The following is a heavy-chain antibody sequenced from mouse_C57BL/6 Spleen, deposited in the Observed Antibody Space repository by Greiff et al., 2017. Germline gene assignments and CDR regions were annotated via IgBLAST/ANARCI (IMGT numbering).Heavy chain of an antibody. CDR1: GYTFTDYE. V-gene: IGHV1-15*01. CDR2: IDPETGGT. J-gene: IGHJ1*03. D-gene: IGHD2-10*01. CDR3: TRDTYYDTYFDV. Sequence: VQLQQSGAELVRPGASVTLSCKASGYTFTDYEMHWVKQTPVHGLEWIGAIDPETGGTAYNQKFKGKAILTADKSSRTAYMELRSLTSEYSAVYYCTRDTYYDTYFDVWGTGTTVTVSS.